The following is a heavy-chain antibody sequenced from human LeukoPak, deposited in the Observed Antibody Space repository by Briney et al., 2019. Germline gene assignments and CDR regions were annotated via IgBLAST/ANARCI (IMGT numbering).Heavy chain of an antibody. J-gene: IGHJ6*03. D-gene: IGHD1-1*01. V-gene: IGHV1-2*02. Sequence: ASVKVSCKASGYTFTVYYMHWVRQAPGQGGEWMGWINPNSGGTNYAQKFQGRVTMTRDTSISTAYMELSRLRSDDTAVYYCAREGTYYYYYMDVWGKGTTVTVSS. CDR1: GYTFTVYY. CDR2: INPNSGGT. CDR3: AREGTYYYYYMDV.